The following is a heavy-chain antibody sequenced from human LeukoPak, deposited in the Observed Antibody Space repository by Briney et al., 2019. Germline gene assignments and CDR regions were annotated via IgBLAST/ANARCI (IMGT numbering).Heavy chain of an antibody. V-gene: IGHV1-18*01. J-gene: IGHJ5*02. CDR3: ARDQGPYYYDSSGSGFDL. Sequence: ASVKVSCKASGYTFTSYGISWVRQAAGQGVEGMGWISAYNGNTKYAQKLQGGVTMTTDTSTSTAYMELRSLRSDDTAVYYCARDQGPYYYDSSGSGFDLWGQGTLVTVSS. CDR1: GYTFTSYG. CDR2: ISAYNGNT. D-gene: IGHD3-22*01.